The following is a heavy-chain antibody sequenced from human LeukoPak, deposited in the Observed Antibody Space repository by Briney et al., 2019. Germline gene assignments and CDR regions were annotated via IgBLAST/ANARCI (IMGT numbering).Heavy chain of an antibody. Sequence: PGGSLRLSCAASGFTFSSYVMHWVRQAPGKGLEWVAVISYDGSNTNYGDSVKGQFTISRDNLKNTLYLQMNSLRPEDTAVYYCARGPSITTVSYFQYRGQGILVTVSS. V-gene: IGHV3-30*01. D-gene: IGHD1-14*01. CDR2: ISYDGSNT. J-gene: IGHJ4*02. CDR3: ARGPSITTVSYFQY. CDR1: GFTFSSYV.